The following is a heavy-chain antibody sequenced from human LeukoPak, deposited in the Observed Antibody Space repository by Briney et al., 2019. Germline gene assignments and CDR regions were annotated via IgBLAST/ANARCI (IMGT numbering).Heavy chain of an antibody. CDR3: ARAPGRWGATAQALNDY. CDR2: INPNSGGT. V-gene: IGHV1-2*02. J-gene: IGHJ4*02. D-gene: IGHD1-26*01. CDR1: GYTFTGYY. Sequence: VASVKVSCKASGYTFTGYYMHWVRQAPGQGLEWMGWINPNSGGTNYAQKFQGRVTMTRDTSISTAYMELSRLRSDDTAVYYCARAPGRWGATAQALNDYWGQGTLVTVSS.